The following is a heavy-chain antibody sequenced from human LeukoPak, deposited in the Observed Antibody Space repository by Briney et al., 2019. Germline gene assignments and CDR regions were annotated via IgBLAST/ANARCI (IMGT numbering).Heavy chain of an antibody. D-gene: IGHD1-26*01. CDR2: IYYSGST. J-gene: IGHJ6*02. CDR1: GGSISSYY. Sequence: SETLSLTCTVSGGSISSYYWSWIRQPPGKGLEWIGYIYYSGSTNYNPSLKSRVTISVDTSKNQFSLKLSSVTAADTAVYYCARAEGGELPYYCDGMDVWGQGTTVTVSS. CDR3: ARAEGGELPYYCDGMDV. V-gene: IGHV4-59*01.